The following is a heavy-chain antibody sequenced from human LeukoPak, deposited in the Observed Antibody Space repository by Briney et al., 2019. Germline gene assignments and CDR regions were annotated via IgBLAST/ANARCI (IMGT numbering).Heavy chain of an antibody. CDR2: INHSGST. V-gene: IGHV4-34*01. D-gene: IGHD2-15*01. CDR1: GGSFSGYY. Sequence: SETLSLTCAVYGGSFSGYYWSWIRQPPGKGLEWIGEINHSGSTNYNPSLKSRVTISVDTSKNQFSLKLSSVTAADTAVYYCARQEDVVVVAAIPRFDYWGQGTLVTVSS. J-gene: IGHJ4*02. CDR3: ARQEDVVVVAAIPRFDY.